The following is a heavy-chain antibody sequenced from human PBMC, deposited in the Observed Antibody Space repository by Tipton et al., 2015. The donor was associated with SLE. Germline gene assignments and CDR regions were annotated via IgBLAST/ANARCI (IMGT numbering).Heavy chain of an antibody. CDR2: INHSGST. CDR3: AGGPLLGFYGPGGY. V-gene: IGHV4-34*01. J-gene: IGHJ4*02. CDR1: GGSFNGYY. D-gene: IGHD2/OR15-2a*01. Sequence: TLSLTCAVYGGSFNGYYWSWIRQPPGKGLEWIGEINHSGSTNYNPSLKSRVTISVDTSKNQFSLKLSSVTAADTAVDYCAGGPLLGFYGPGGYWGQVTLVTVSS.